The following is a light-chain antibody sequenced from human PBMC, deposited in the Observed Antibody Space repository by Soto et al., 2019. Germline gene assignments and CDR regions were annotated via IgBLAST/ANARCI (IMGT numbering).Light chain of an antibody. CDR2: GAS. Sequence: MTQSPDTLSVSPGESATLSCRASQSIGSNLAWYQQKPGQSPRLLIYGASSRATGVPVRFSGSGSGVGFTLTIGGLQSEDFAVYHCQQYNQWPGTFGQGTKVDIK. V-gene: IGKV3-15*01. J-gene: IGKJ1*01. CDR3: QQYNQWPGT. CDR1: QSIGSN.